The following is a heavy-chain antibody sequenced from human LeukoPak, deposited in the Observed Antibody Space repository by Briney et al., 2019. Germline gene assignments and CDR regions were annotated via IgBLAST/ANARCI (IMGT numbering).Heavy chain of an antibody. J-gene: IGHJ4*02. CDR3: ARRDCSSTSCPFDY. Sequence: SQTLSLTCTVSGGSISSGGYYWSWIRQHPGKGLEWIGYIYYSGSTYYNPSLKSRVTISVDTSRNQFSLKLSSVTAADTAVYYCARRDCSSTSCPFDYWGQGTLVTVSS. CDR2: IYYSGST. V-gene: IGHV4-31*03. D-gene: IGHD2-2*01. CDR1: GGSISSGGYY.